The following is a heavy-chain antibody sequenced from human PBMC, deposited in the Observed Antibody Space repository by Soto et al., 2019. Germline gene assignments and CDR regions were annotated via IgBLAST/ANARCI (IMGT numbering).Heavy chain of an antibody. CDR2: IYYSGST. J-gene: IGHJ5*02. CDR1: GGSINSGGYY. CDR3: ARSVFP. Sequence: QVQLQESGPGLVKPSQTLSLTCTVSGGSINSGGYYWNWIRQHPGKGLEWIGYIYYSGSTYYNPSPQSRVTTSVVTSKTHFSLTLSSVTAADTAVYYCARSVFPWGQGALVTVSS. V-gene: IGHV4-31*03.